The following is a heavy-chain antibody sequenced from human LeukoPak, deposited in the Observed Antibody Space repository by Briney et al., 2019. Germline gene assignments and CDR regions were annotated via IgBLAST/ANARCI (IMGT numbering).Heavy chain of an antibody. CDR3: AKEPFDY. CDR1: GFTFDDYA. CDR2: ISWNSGSI. J-gene: IGHJ4*02. Sequence: PGRSLRLSCAASGFTFDDYAMHWVRQAPGKGLEWVSGISWNSGSIGYADSVKGRFTISRDNAKNSLYLQMNSPRAEDTALYYCAKEPFDYWGQGTLVTVSS. V-gene: IGHV3-9*01.